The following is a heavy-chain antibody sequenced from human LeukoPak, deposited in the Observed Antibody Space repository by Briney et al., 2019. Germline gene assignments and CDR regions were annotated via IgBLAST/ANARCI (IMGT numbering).Heavy chain of an antibody. V-gene: IGHV1-46*01. D-gene: IGHD2-15*01. J-gene: IGHJ6*02. CDR1: GYTFTSYY. CDR2: INPSGGST. CDR3: ASETRDLVYYYYYGMDV. Sequence: ASVKVSCKASGYTFTSYYMHWVRQAPGQGLEWMGIINPSGGSTSYAQKFQGRVTMTRDTSTSTVYMELSSLRSEDTAVYYCASETRDLVYYYYYGMDVWAQGTTVTVSS.